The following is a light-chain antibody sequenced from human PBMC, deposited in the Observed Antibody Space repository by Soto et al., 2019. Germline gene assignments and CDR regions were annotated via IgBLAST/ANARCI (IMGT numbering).Light chain of an antibody. CDR3: QSYDSSLSGVV. J-gene: IGLJ2*01. V-gene: IGLV1-40*01. Sequence: QTVVTQPPSVSGAPGQRVTISCTGGSSNIGAGYDVHWYQQLPGTAPKLLIYGNSNRPSGVPDRSSGSKSGTSASLAITGLQAEDEADYYCQSYDSSLSGVVFGGGTKVTVL. CDR1: SSNIGAGYD. CDR2: GNS.